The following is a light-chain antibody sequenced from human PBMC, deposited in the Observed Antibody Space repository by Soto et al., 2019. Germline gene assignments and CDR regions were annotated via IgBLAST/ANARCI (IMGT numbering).Light chain of an antibody. Sequence: QSALTQPRSVSGSPGQSVTISCTGTSSDIGAYDYVSWCQQLPDKAPRIMIYDVSERPSGVPDRFSGSKSGNTASLTISGLQAEDEGDYYCCSYAGRYIWIFGGGTKLTVL. CDR1: SSDIGAYDY. J-gene: IGLJ2*01. V-gene: IGLV2-11*01. CDR3: CSYAGRYIWI. CDR2: DVS.